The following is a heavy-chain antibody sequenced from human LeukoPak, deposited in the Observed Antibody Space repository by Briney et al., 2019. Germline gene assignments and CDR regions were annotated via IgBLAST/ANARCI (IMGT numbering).Heavy chain of an antibody. CDR3: ARAPWKYQLLLPSYHYGMDV. CDR1: GDSISNSRYY. CDR2: IYYGGTT. D-gene: IGHD2-2*01. Sequence: PSETLSLTCTVSGDSISNSRYYWGWIRQPPGQGLEWIGNIYYGGTTYYNSSLESRVTISVDTSKNQFSLRLSSVTAADTAVYYCARAPWKYQLLLPSYHYGMDVWGQGTTVTVSS. V-gene: IGHV4-39*01. J-gene: IGHJ6*02.